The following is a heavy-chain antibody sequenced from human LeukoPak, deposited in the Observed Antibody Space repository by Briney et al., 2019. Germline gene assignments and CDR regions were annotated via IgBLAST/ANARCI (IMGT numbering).Heavy chain of an antibody. V-gene: IGHV1-8*02. CDR1: GYAFTSYP. CDR2: MNPNSGNT. D-gene: IGHD3-10*01. Sequence: ASVKVSCKASGYAFTSYPMNCVRQAPGQGLEWMGWMNPNSGNTGYAQKFQGRVTMTRNTSISTAYMELSSLRSEDTAVYYCITMVRGVIPDWFDPWGQGTLVTVSS. J-gene: IGHJ5*02. CDR3: ITMVRGVIPDWFDP.